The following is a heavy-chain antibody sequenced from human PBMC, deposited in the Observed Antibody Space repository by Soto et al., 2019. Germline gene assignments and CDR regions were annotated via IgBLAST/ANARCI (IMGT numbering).Heavy chain of an antibody. CDR2: ISYDGSNK. CDR1: GFTFSSYG. CDR3: AKGGDFGDYNYYYGMDV. Sequence: QVQLVESGGGVVQPGRSLRLSCAASGFTFSSYGMHWVRQAPGKGLEWVAVISYDGSNKYYADSVKGRFTISRDNSKNTLYLQMNSLRAEDTAVYYCAKGGDFGDYNYYYGMDVWGQGTTVTVSS. J-gene: IGHJ6*02. D-gene: IGHD2-21*01. V-gene: IGHV3-30*18.